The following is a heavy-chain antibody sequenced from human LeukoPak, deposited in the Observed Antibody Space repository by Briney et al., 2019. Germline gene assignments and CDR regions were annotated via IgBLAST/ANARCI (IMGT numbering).Heavy chain of an antibody. CDR3: ARFLRRGTFDY. D-gene: IGHD3-3*01. V-gene: IGHV3-48*03. Sequence: GGSLRLSCAASAFAFSSYEMNWVRQAPGKGLEWVSYISSSGNTIYYADSVKGRFTISRDNAKNFVYLQMNSLSAEDTAVYYCARFLRRGTFDYWGQGTLVTVSS. J-gene: IGHJ4*02. CDR2: ISSSGNTI. CDR1: AFAFSSYE.